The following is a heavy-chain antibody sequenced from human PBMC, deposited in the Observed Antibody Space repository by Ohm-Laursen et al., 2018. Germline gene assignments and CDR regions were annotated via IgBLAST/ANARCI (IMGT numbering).Heavy chain of an antibody. V-gene: IGHV3-7*03. CDR2: IKEDGSQK. CDR1: GFTFSSYW. Sequence: SLRLSCSASGFTFSSYWMTWVRQAPGKALEWVANIKEDGSQKNYVDSVKGRFTISRDNAKNSLYLQMNSLRAEDTAVYYCARSTVVNGLRSDYWGQGTLVTVSS. CDR3: ARSTVVNGLRSDY. D-gene: IGHD4-23*01. J-gene: IGHJ4*02.